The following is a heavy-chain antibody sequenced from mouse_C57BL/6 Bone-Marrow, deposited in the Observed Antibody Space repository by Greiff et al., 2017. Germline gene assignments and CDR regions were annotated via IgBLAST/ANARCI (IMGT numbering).Heavy chain of an antibody. CDR2: ISNGGGST. Sequence: EVQLVESGGGLVQPGGSLKLSCAASGFTFSSYTMSWVRQTPEKRLEWVAYISNGGGSTYYPDTVKGRFTIARDNAKNTQYLQMSSLKSEDTAMYYCAREYYGGSDYAMDDWGQGTAVTVSS. V-gene: IGHV5-12-2*01. CDR1: GFTFSSYT. D-gene: IGHD1-1*01. J-gene: IGHJ4*01. CDR3: AREYYGGSDYAMDD.